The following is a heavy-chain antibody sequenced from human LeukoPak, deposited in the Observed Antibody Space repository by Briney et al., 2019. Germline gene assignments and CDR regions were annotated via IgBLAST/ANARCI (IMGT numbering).Heavy chain of an antibody. CDR3: VKLGCSSIICYGNC. J-gene: IGHJ4*02. CDR1: GFTFSTYX. V-gene: IGHV3-64D*09. CDR2: ISSNGDST. Sequence: QAGGSLRLSCAASGFTFSTYXXQXVXQGPGXXLEYXSAISSNGDSTYYAASVKGRFSISRDNSKNPMYLQMSSLRAEDTAVHYCVKLGCSSIICYGNCWGRGTLVTVSS. D-gene: IGHD2-2*01.